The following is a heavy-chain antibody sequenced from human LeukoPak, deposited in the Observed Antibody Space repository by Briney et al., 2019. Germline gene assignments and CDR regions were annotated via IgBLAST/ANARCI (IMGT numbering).Heavy chain of an antibody. D-gene: IGHD3-10*01. J-gene: IGHJ4*02. CDR1: GITFSGKS. CDR3: AGATMVRGVNII. CDR2: ISINSSTI. Sequence: GGSLRLSCAASGITFSGKSMNWVRQAPGKGLEWVSYISINSSTIYYADSVKGRFTISRDNAKSSLYLQMNSLRAEDTGVYYCAGATMVRGVNIIWGQGALVTVSS. V-gene: IGHV3-48*01.